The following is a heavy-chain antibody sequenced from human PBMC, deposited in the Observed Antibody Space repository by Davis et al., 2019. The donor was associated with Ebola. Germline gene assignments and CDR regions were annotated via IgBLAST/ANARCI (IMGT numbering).Heavy chain of an antibody. D-gene: IGHD1-14*01. CDR1: GFTFTTFA. Sequence: PGGSLRLSCAASGFTFTTFAMNWVRQAPGKGLEWVSSITGSGGGTHYGDSVKGPFTVSRDNSKKTVFLQMNSLGAEDTAVYYCARGSLTVTGTLDFWGQGTPVTVSS. V-gene: IGHV3-23*01. CDR2: ITGSGGGT. J-gene: IGHJ4*02. CDR3: ARGSLTVTGTLDF.